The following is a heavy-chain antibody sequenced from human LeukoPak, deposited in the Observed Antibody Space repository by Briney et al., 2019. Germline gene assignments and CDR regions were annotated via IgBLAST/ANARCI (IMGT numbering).Heavy chain of an antibody. CDR3: TIGGASGSLAH. CDR2: TYTSGDT. J-gene: IGHJ4*02. CDR1: RASIRDNY. D-gene: IGHD6-13*01. Sequence: TPSETLSLTCTVSRASIRDNYWSWSRQPAGKALEWIGRTYTSGDTNYNPSLKSRASVSVDTSKNQFYLSLRYVTAADTAVYYCTIGGASGSLAHWGPGTLVTVSS. V-gene: IGHV4-4*07.